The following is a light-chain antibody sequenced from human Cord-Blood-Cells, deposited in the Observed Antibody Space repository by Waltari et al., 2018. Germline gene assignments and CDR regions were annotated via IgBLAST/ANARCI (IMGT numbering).Light chain of an antibody. Sequence: QAVVTQDPSLTVSPGGTVPLTCGSSTGAVTSGLYPYWFQPKPGQAPSTLIYDTSNTHACTTARFSCSLRGGKAAPTLSRAHAEDEAEYYCLLSYSGAWVFGGGTTLTVL. CDR1: TGAVTSGLY. CDR2: DTS. J-gene: IGLJ3*02. CDR3: LLSYSGAWV. V-gene: IGLV7-46*01.